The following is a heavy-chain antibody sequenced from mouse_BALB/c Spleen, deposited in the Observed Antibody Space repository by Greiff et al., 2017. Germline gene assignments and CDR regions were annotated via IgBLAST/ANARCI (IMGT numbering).Heavy chain of an antibody. CDR2: ISSGGSYT. D-gene: IGHD2-10*02. V-gene: IGHV5-9-4*01. CDR3: ARVQCGNYVDY. J-gene: IGHJ2*01. CDR1: GFTFSSYA. Sequence: DVKLVESGGGLVKPGGSLKLSCAASGFTFSSYAMSWVRQSPEKRLEWVAEISSGGSYTYYPDTVTGRFTISRDNAKNTLYLEMSSLRSEDTAMYYCARVQCGNYVDYWGQGTTLTVSS.